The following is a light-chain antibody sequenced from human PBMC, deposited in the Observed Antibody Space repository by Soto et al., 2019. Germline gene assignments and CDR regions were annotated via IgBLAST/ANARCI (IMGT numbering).Light chain of an antibody. CDR3: TSYTASSPFYV. CDR2: DVY. CDR1: RTDGDGHDY. Sequence: QSALTQPASVSGSPGQSIAISCIGVRTDGDGHDYVSWYQQRPGQAPQLIIYDVYNRPSGVSDRFSGSKSGNTASLIISGLQAEDEADYFCTSYTASSPFYVFGAGTKATVL. V-gene: IGLV2-14*03. J-gene: IGLJ1*01.